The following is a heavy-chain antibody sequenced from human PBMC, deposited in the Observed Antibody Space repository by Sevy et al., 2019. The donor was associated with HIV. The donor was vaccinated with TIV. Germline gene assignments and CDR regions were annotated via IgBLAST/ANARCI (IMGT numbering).Heavy chain of an antibody. CDR2: IYYTGST. V-gene: IGHV4-31*03. D-gene: IGHD2-8*02. CDR1: GDSISNGEYY. Sequence: SETLSLTCTVSGDSISNGEYYWTWIRQHPGKGLEWIGYIYYTGSTYYNPSLESRVTMSVDMAKNQFSLKLTSVTAADTAMYYCARGDTVLPTGGFDIWGRRTLVTVSS. J-gene: IGHJ2*01. CDR3: ARGDTVLPTGGFDI.